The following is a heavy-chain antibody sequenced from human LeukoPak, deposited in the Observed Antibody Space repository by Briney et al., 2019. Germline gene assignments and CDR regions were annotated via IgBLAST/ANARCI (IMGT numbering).Heavy chain of an antibody. CDR3: ARESHVGPYCSGGSCGGHDY. CDR2: IYYSGST. D-gene: IGHD2-15*01. CDR1: GGSISSSSYY. V-gene: IGHV4-39*07. J-gene: IGHJ4*02. Sequence: SETLSLTCTVSGGSISSSSYYWGWIRQPPGKGLEWIGSIYYSGSTYYNPSLKSRVTISVDTSKNQFSLKLSSVTAADTAVYYCARESHVGPYCSGGSCGGHDYWGQGTLVTVSS.